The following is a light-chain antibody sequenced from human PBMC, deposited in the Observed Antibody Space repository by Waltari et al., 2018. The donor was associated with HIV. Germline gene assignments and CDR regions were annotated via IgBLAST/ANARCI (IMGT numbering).Light chain of an antibody. CDR2: STN. CDR1: SSNIGSNT. CDR3: SAWDDSLNGVV. V-gene: IGLV1-44*01. J-gene: IGLJ2*01. Sequence: QSVLTQPPSASGAPGPWVTISCSGSSSNIGSNTVNWYQHLPGTAPKLLIYSTNKRPAGVPDRFSGSKSGTSASLSITGLQSEVEADDYCSAWDDSLNGVVFGGGTKVTVL.